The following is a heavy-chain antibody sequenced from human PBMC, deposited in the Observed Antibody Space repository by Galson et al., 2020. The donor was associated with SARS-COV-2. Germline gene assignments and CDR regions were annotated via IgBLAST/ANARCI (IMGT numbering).Heavy chain of an antibody. Sequence: ILSLTCTVSGGSISTGDYSWSWIRQPPGQGLEWIGYIYNSGSTYYNPSLKSGVTISVDRSKNQFSLKLSSVTAADTAVYYCARNPAIAAFDYWGQGTLVTVSS. J-gene: IGHJ4*02. CDR3: ARNPAIAAFDY. CDR2: IYNSGST. CDR1: GGSISTGDYS. D-gene: IGHD6-13*01. V-gene: IGHV4-30-4*08.